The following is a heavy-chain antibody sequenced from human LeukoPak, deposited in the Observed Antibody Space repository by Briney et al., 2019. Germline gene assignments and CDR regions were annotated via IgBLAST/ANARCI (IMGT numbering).Heavy chain of an antibody. CDR3: ARDLYYYASGSYARPYYFDY. V-gene: IGHV1-2*02. Sequence: GASVKVSCKASGYTFTGYYIHWVRQAPGQGLEWMGWINPNSGGTNYAQKFQGRATMTRDTSISTAYMELSRLTSDDTAVYYCARDLYYYASGSYARPYYFDYWGQGTLVTVSS. D-gene: IGHD3-10*01. CDR2: INPNSGGT. CDR1: GYTFTGYY. J-gene: IGHJ4*02.